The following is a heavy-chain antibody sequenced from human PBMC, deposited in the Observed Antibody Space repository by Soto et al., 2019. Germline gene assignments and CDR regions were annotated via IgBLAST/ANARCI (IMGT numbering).Heavy chain of an antibody. V-gene: IGHV1-18*01. CDR3: ARQADYDILTGYYNPRFDY. D-gene: IGHD3-9*01. J-gene: IGHJ4*02. CDR1: GYTFTSYG. Sequence: QVQLVQSGAEVKKPGASVKVSCKASGYTFTSYGISWVRQAPGQGLEWMGWISAYNGNTNYAQKLQGRVTITTDTSTSTAYMELRSLRSDDTAVYYCARQADYDILTGYYNPRFDYWGQGTLVTVSS. CDR2: ISAYNGNT.